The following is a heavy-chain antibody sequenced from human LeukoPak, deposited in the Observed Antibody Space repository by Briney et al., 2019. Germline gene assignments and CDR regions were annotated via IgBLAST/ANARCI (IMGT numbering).Heavy chain of an antibody. J-gene: IGHJ3*02. CDR2: IYYSGST. D-gene: IGHD3-10*01. CDR1: GGSISSSSYY. V-gene: IGHV4-39*07. CDR3: ARRNTYYYGSGSYDVSAFDI. Sequence: SETLSLTCTVSGGSISSSSYYWGWIRQPPGKGLEWIGSIYYSGSTYYNPSLKSRVTISVDTSKNQFSLKLSSVTAADTAVYYCARRNTYYYGSGSYDVSAFDIWGQGTMVTVSS.